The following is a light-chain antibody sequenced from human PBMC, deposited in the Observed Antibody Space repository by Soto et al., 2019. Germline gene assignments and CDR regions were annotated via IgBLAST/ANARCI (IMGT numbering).Light chain of an antibody. J-gene: IGKJ4*01. CDR2: DAS. V-gene: IGKV3-11*01. CDR1: QSVGSF. CDR3: QQRSNWPPLT. Sequence: EIVLTQSPATLSLSPGERATLSCRASQSVGSFLAWYQQKPGQAPRLLIYDASNRATGIPARFSGSGSGTDFTLTISSLEPEDFALYYCQQRSNWPPLTFGGGTEVEIK.